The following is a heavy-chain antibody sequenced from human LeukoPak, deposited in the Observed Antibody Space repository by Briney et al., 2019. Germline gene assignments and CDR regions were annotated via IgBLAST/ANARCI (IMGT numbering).Heavy chain of an antibody. CDR2: IRGEAYGGTT. CDR1: GFTFGIYT. V-gene: IGHV3-49*03. Sequence: GGSLRLSCTASGFTFGIYTMNWFRQAPGKGLEWVGFIRGEAYGGTTEYAASVKGRFTISRDDSKNTLYLQMTSLKTEDTAVYYCATDDPYSSGWYRDYFDYWGQGTLVTVSS. J-gene: IGHJ4*02. D-gene: IGHD6-19*01. CDR3: ATDDPYSSGWYRDYFDY.